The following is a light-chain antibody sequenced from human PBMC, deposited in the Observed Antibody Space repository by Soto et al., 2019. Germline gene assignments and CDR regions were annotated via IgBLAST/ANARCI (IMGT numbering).Light chain of an antibody. Sequence: QSALTQPPSASGSPGQSVTISCTGTSSDVGGYNFVSWYRQHPGKSPELMIYEVSKRPSGVPDRFSGSKSGNTASLTVSGLQAEDEADYYCSSRATNAGGDNVVFGGGTKLTVL. CDR2: EVS. CDR1: SSDVGGYNF. V-gene: IGLV2-8*01. J-gene: IGLJ2*01. CDR3: SSRATNAGGDNVV.